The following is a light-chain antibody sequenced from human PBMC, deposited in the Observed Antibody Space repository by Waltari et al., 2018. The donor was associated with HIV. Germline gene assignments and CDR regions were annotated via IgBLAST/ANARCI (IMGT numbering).Light chain of an antibody. CDR2: GNS. V-gene: IGLV1-40*01. CDR3: QSHDTSLAGPCV. Sequence: QSVLTQPPSVSGAPGQRVTISCTGSSSNIGAGYDVHWYQTLPGTAPKRLIYGNSHRPSGVPGLFSGSKSGTSPFLAITGLQAEDEADYYCQSHDTSLAGPCVFGTGTKVTVL. J-gene: IGLJ1*01. CDR1: SSNIGAGYD.